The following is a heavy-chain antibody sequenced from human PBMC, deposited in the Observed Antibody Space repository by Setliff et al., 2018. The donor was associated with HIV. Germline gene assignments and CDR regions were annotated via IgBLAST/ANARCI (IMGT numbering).Heavy chain of an antibody. CDR3: ARAPKRVYYYGSGTYLHDAFDI. CDR1: GSIFISYG. CDR2: ISAYNGNT. V-gene: IGHV1-18*01. Sequence: ASVKVSCKASGSIFISYGFSWVRQAPGQGLEWMGWISAYNGNTNYAQKLQGRVTMTTDTSTSTAYMELRNLRSDDTAVYYCARAPKRVYYYGSGTYLHDAFDIWGQGTMVTVSS. J-gene: IGHJ3*02. D-gene: IGHD3-10*01.